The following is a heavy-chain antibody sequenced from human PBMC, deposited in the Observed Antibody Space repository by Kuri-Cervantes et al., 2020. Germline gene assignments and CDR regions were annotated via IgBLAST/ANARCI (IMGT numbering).Heavy chain of an antibody. CDR2: IWYDGSNK. Sequence: GESLKISCAASGFTFSTYGMHWVRQAPGKGLEWVAVIWYDGSNKYYADSVKGRFTISRDNSKNTLYLQMNSLRAEDTAVYYCAKVNRVGYSPRPGYFDYWGQGILVTVSS. CDR1: GFTFSTYG. J-gene: IGHJ4*02. D-gene: IGHD5-18*01. CDR3: AKVNRVGYSPRPGYFDY. V-gene: IGHV3-30*02.